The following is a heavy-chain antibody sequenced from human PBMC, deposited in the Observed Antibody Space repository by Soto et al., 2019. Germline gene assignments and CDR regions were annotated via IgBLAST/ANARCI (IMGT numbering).Heavy chain of an antibody. Sequence: ASVKVSCKASGYTFTGYYMHWVRQAPGQGLEWMGWINPNSGGTNYAQKFQGWVTMTRDTSISTAYMELSRLRSDDTAVYYCARDGGGYYYYYMDVWGKGTTVTVS. CDR1: GYTFTGYY. CDR3: ARDGGGYYYYYMDV. D-gene: IGHD1-26*01. CDR2: INPNSGGT. J-gene: IGHJ6*03. V-gene: IGHV1-2*04.